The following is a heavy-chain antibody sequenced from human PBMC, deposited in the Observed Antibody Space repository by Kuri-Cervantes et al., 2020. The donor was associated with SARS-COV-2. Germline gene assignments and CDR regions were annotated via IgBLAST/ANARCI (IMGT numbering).Heavy chain of an antibody. Sequence: GGSLRLSCAASGFTFSSYSMNWVRQAPGKGLEWVSSISSSSSTIYYADSVKGRFTISRDNAKNSLYLQMNSLRDEDTAVYYCAREAPCRIVGAICYGMDVWGQGTTVTVSS. J-gene: IGHJ6*02. CDR2: ISSSSSTI. CDR3: AREAPCRIVGAICYGMDV. V-gene: IGHV3-48*02. CDR1: GFTFSSYS. D-gene: IGHD1-26*01.